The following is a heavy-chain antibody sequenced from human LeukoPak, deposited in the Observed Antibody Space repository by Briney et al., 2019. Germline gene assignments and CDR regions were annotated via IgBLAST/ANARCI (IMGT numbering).Heavy chain of an antibody. CDR2: ISGSGGST. CDR1: GFTFSSYA. D-gene: IGHD6-19*01. V-gene: IGHV3-23*01. CDR3: AKYQGSSGWCFDY. Sequence: GGSLRFSCAASGFTFSSYAMSWVRQAPGKGLEWVSAISGSGGSTYYADSVKGRFTISRDNSKNTPYLQMNSLRAEDTAVYYCAKYQGSSGWCFDYWGQGTLVTVSS. J-gene: IGHJ4*02.